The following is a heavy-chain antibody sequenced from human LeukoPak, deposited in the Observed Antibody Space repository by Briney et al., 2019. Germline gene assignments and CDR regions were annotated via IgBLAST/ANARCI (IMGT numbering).Heavy chain of an antibody. D-gene: IGHD2-21*01. Sequence: PGGSLRLSCAASRFTFSSYWMHWVRQAPGKGLVWVSRINSDGSSTSYADSVKGRFTISRDNAKNTLYLQMNSLRAEDTAVYYCARDPNSGDYYFDYWGQGTLVTVSS. V-gene: IGHV3-74*01. CDR1: RFTFSSYW. CDR3: ARDPNSGDYYFDY. CDR2: INSDGSST. J-gene: IGHJ4*02.